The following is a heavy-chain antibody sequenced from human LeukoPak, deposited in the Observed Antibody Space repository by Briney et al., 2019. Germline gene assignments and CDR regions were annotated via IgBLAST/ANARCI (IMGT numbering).Heavy chain of an antibody. Sequence: SETLSLTCTVSGGSISSSGYYWGWIRQPPGTGLEWIGSIYYSGSTFYNPSLKSRVTISVDTSKNQFSLRLTSVTAADTAVYYCARARKMTTVTTYYYYMDVWGKGTTVTVSS. J-gene: IGHJ6*03. CDR2: IYYSGST. CDR3: ARARKMTTVTTYYYYMDV. D-gene: IGHD4-17*01. V-gene: IGHV4-39*01. CDR1: GGSISSSGYY.